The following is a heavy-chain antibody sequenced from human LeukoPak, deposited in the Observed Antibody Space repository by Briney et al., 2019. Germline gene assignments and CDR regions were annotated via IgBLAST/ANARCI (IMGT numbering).Heavy chain of an antibody. J-gene: IGHJ4*02. CDR1: GFTFSSYS. CDR2: ISSSSSYI. CDR3: ASYVDTAMGDDY. D-gene: IGHD5-18*01. V-gene: IGHV3-21*01. Sequence: GGSLRLSCAASGFTFSSYSMNWVRQAPGKGLEWVSSISSSSSYIYYADSVKGRFTISRDNAKNSLYLQMNSLRAEDTAVYYCASYVDTAMGDDYRGQGTLVTVSS.